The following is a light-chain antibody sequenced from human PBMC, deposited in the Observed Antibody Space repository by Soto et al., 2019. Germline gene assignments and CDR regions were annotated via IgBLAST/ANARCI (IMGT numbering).Light chain of an antibody. CDR1: QNINNY. CDR2: DAS. V-gene: IGKV1-33*01. CDR3: QQYENLPT. J-gene: IGKJ5*01. Sequence: DIQMTQSPASLSASVGDRVTITCQASQNINNYLNWYQQKPGRAPKLLIYDASNLEAGVPSTFRSSGSGTDFTFIISRLQPVDIASYYCQQYENLPTFGQGTRLEIK.